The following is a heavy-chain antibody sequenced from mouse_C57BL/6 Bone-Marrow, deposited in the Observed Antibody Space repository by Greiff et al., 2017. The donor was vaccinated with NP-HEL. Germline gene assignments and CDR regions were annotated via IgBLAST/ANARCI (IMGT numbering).Heavy chain of an antibody. J-gene: IGHJ3*01. V-gene: IGHV1-59*01. CDR2: IDPSDSYT. CDR1: GYTFTSYW. D-gene: IGHD2-1*01. CDR3: APFYYWAGFGY. Sequence: QVQLQQPGAELVRPGTSVKLSCKASGYTFTSYWMHWVKQRPGQGLEWIGVIDPSDSYTNYNQKFKGKATLTVDTSSSTAYMQLSSLTSEDSAVYYCAPFYYWAGFGYWGQGTLVTVSA.